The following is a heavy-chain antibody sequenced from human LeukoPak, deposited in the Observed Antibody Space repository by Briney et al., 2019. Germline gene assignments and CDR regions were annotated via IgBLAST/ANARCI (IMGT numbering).Heavy chain of an antibody. CDR1: GYSISGGYY. J-gene: IGHJ4*02. V-gene: IGHV4-38-2*01. CDR3: AKTESSGIVGATTQFDY. D-gene: IGHD1-26*01. Sequence: KTSETLSLTCALSGYSISGGYYWGWSRQPPGGGLEWVSSVYHSGSTYYNPSLKSRVTISVDTSKNQFSLKLKSVTAADTAVYFCAKTESSGIVGATTQFDYWGQGTMVTVSS. CDR2: VYHSGST.